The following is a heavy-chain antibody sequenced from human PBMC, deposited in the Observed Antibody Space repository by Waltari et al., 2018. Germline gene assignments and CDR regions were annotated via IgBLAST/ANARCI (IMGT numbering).Heavy chain of an antibody. CDR3: ARDGASSSRGYYYALDV. V-gene: IGHV7-4-1*02. Sequence: QLVQSGSELKSPGASVKVSCKASGYPFNRFGINWVRQAPGQGLEWMGWTNTNSETPAYAQDFRGRFVFSLDTSASTAYLQISSLKADDTAVYYCARDGASSSRGYYYALDVWGQGTTVTVSS. CDR2: TNTNSETP. CDR1: GYPFNRFG. J-gene: IGHJ6*02. D-gene: IGHD3-22*01.